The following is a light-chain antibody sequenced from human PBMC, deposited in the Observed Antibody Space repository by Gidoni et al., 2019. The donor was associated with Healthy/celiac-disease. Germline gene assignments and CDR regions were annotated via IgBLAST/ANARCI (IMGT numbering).Light chain of an antibody. Sequence: EIVLTQSPATLSLSPGERATLACRASQSVSSYLAWYQQKPGQAPRLLIYEASNRATGIPARYSGSGSGTDFTRTISSLEPEDFAVYYCQQRSNWPPSWTFGQGTKVEIK. J-gene: IGKJ1*01. CDR1: QSVSSY. CDR2: EAS. CDR3: QQRSNWPPSWT. V-gene: IGKV3-11*01.